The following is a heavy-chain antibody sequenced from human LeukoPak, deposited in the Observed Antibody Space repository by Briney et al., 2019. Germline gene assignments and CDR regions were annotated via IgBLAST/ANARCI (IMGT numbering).Heavy chain of an antibody. Sequence: PSETLSLTCTVSGGSISSSNWWSWVRQPPGKGLEWIGEIYHSGSTNYNPSLKSRVTISVDKSKNQFSLKLSSVTAADTAVYYCARRGITMIVVAFDYWGQGTLVTVSS. CDR3: ARRGITMIVVAFDY. V-gene: IGHV4-4*02. CDR2: IYHSGST. J-gene: IGHJ4*02. D-gene: IGHD3-22*01. CDR1: GGSISSSNW.